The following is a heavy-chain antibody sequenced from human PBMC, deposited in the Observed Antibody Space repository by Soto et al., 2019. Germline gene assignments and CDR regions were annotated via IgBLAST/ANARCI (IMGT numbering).Heavy chain of an antibody. CDR1: GFTFSSYG. J-gene: IGHJ6*02. CDR2: ISYDGSNK. D-gene: IGHD6-19*01. CDR3: ARDRNSRGGMGYDYYYGVDV. Sequence: GGSLRLSCAASGFTFSSYGVHWVRQAPGKGLEWVAVISYDGSNKHYADSVKGRFTISRDNSKTTLYLQMNSLRAEDTAVYYCARDRNSRGGMGYDYYYGVDVGGQGPTVT. V-gene: IGHV3-30-3*01.